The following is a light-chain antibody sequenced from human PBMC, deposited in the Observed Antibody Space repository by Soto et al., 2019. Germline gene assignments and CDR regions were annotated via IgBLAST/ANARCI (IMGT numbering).Light chain of an antibody. CDR3: QQYNNWPRT. V-gene: IGKV3-15*01. J-gene: IGKJ1*01. Sequence: EIVMTQSPATLSVSPGQRATLSCRASQSVSSNLAWYQQKPGQAPRLLIYGASTRATGIPASFSGSGSGTEFTLNISSLQSEDFAAYFCQQYNNWPRTFGQGTKVEMK. CDR2: GAS. CDR1: QSVSSN.